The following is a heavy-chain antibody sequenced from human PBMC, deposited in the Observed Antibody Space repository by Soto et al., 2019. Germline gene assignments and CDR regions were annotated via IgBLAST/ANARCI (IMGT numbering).Heavy chain of an antibody. Sequence: ASVKVSCKASGYTFTSYAMHWVRQAPGQRLEWMGWINAGNGNTKYSQKFQGRVTITRDTSASTAYMELSSLRSEDTAVYYCATVSPAGYCSGGSCYLTFPFDYWGQGTLVTVSS. CDR1: GYTFTSYA. V-gene: IGHV1-3*01. J-gene: IGHJ4*02. CDR2: INAGNGNT. CDR3: ATVSPAGYCSGGSCYLTFPFDY. D-gene: IGHD2-15*01.